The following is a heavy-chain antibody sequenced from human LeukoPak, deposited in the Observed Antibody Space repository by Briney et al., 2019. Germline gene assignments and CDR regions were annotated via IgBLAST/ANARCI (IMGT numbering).Heavy chain of an antibody. J-gene: IGHJ4*02. D-gene: IGHD1-26*01. CDR2: INHNGNVN. CDR1: GFTFSSYW. V-gene: IGHV3-7*03. Sequence: GGSLRLSCAASGFTFSSYWMNWARQAPGKGLEWVASINHNGNVNYYVDSVKGRFTISRDNAKNSLYLQMSNLRAEDTAVYYCAKRQTIVGASFDYWGQGTLVTVSS. CDR3: AKRQTIVGASFDY.